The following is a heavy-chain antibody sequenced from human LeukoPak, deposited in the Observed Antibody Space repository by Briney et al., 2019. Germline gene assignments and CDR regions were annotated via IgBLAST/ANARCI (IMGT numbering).Heavy chain of an antibody. D-gene: IGHD2-15*01. CDR1: GYSFTSYW. CDR3: ASLWPRYCSGGSGLDAFDI. V-gene: IGHV5-51*01. Sequence: GESLKISCKGSGYSFTSYWIGWVRQMPGKGLEWMGIIYPVDSDTRYSPSFQGQVTISADKSISTAYLQWSSLKASDTAMYYCASLWPRYCSGGSGLDAFDIWGQGTMVTVSS. CDR2: IYPVDSDT. J-gene: IGHJ3*02.